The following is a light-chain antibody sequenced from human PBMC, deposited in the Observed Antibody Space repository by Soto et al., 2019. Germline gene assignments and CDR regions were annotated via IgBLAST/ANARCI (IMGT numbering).Light chain of an antibody. J-gene: IGKJ1*01. CDR3: QQYGSSPIT. V-gene: IGKV3-20*01. Sequence: EIVFTQSPPTLSLSPRERATLSRRASQSVSSYLAWYQQKPGQAPRLLIYGASTRATGIPDRFSGSGSGTDFTLTISRLEPEDSAVYYCQQYGSSPITFGQGTKVDIK. CDR2: GAS. CDR1: QSVSSY.